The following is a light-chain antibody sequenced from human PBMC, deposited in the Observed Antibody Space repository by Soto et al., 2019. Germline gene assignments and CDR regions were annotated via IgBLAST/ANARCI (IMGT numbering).Light chain of an antibody. CDR3: QTWDTGSVI. Sequence: QSVLTQSPSASASLGASVKFTCTLSSGHSSYAIAWHQQQPEKGPRYLMKLNSDGSHNKGDGIPDRFSGSSSGAERYLTISCLQSEDEPDYYCQTWDTGSVIFGGGTKLSVL. V-gene: IGLV4-69*01. CDR2: LNSDGSH. CDR1: SGHSSYA. J-gene: IGLJ2*01.